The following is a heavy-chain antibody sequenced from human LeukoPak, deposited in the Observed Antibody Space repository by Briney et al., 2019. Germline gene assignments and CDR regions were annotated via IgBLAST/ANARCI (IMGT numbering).Heavy chain of an antibody. Sequence: GGSLRLSCAASGFIFNKNWMSWVRQAPGKGLEWVANINEDGSEKNYVDSGKGRFTISRDNAKTSLYLQMNSLRVEDTAVYYCVPEPEYGESGGGQGALVTVSS. J-gene: IGHJ4*02. CDR3: VPEPEYGESG. D-gene: IGHD4-17*01. V-gene: IGHV3-7*01. CDR2: INEDGSEK. CDR1: GFIFNKNW.